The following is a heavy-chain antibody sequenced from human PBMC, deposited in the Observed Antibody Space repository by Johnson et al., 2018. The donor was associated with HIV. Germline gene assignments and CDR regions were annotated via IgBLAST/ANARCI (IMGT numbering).Heavy chain of an antibody. CDR3: AKGHSSSWSRGAFDI. CDR2: ITWSGIST. D-gene: IGHD6-13*01. Sequence: QVQLVESGGGVVQPGGSLRLSCAASGFTFSSYGMHWVRQAPGKGLEWVSGITWSGISTGYAASVKGRFTISSDNAKHSLYLQMNSLRAEDTAVYYCAKGHSSSWSRGAFDIWGQGTMVTVSS. J-gene: IGHJ3*02. V-gene: IGHV3-NL1*01. CDR1: GFTFSSYG.